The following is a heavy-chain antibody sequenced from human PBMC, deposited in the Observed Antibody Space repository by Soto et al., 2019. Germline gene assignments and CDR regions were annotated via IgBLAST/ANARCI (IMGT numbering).Heavy chain of an antibody. D-gene: IGHD3-3*01. Sequence: WIGSIYYSGSTYYNPSLKSRVTISVDTSKNQFSLKLSSVTAADTAVYYCASPYYDFWSGYYTGDYYYMDVWGKGTTVTVSS. V-gene: IGHV4-39*01. CDR2: IYYSGST. J-gene: IGHJ6*03. CDR3: ASPYYDFWSGYYTGDYYYMDV.